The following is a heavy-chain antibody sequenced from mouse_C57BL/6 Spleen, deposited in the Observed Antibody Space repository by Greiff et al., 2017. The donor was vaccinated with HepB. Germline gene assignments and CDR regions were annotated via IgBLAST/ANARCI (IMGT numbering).Heavy chain of an antibody. CDR1: GYSITSGYD. CDR2: ISYSGST. J-gene: IGHJ1*03. D-gene: IGHD1-1*01. V-gene: IGHV3-1*01. Sequence: DVKLQESGPGMVKPSQSLSLTCTVTGYSITSGYDWHWIRHFPGNKLEWMGYISYSGSTNYNPSLKSRISITHDTSKNHFFLKLNSVTTEDTATYYCARADYYGSSYWYFDVWGTGTTVTVSS. CDR3: ARADYYGSSYWYFDV.